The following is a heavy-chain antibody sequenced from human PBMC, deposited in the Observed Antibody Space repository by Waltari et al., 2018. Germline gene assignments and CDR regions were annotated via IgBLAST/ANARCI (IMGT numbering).Heavy chain of an antibody. D-gene: IGHD7-27*01. Sequence: QVQLVQSGAELKKPGASVNVSCNISAKIPPTYYLQWVRQAPGQGLEWLGWINPDTGGAFDARKFRGRITMTSDTSINTVYLHLRGLRYDDTAVYFCATKLGRGNWLDPWGQGSLVTVSS. CDR2: INPDTGGA. CDR3: ATKLGRGNWLDP. J-gene: IGHJ5*02. V-gene: IGHV1-2*02. CDR1: AKIPPTYY.